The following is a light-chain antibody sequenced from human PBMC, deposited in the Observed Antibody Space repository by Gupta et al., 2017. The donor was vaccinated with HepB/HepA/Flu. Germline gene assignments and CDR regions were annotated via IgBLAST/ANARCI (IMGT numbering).Light chain of an antibody. J-gene: IGLJ3*02. V-gene: IGLV3-25*03. Sequence: SYELTQPPSVSVSPGQTARITCSGDAFPRPSAYWYQQKSGRAPVLVMYEDTTRPSGIPERFSGSSAGITVTLTISGVQAEDEADYYCQSTDTSVTYVGVRGGGTKFGGGTKLTVL. CDR2: EDT. CDR1: AFPRPS. CDR3: QSTDTSVTYVGVRGGGTK.